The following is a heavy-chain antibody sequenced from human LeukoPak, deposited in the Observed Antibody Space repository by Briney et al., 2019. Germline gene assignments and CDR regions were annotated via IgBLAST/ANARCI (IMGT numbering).Heavy chain of an antibody. D-gene: IGHD5-12*01. CDR3: ASYPRYMSSPPFDY. CDR2: INPNSGGT. CDR1: GYTFTGYY. V-gene: IGHV1-2*06. J-gene: IGHJ4*02. Sequence: ASVKVSCKASGYTFTGYYMHWVRQAPGQGLEWMGRINPNSGGTNYAQKFQGRVTMTRDTSISTAYMELSWLTSDDTAVYYCASYPRYMSSPPFDYWGQGTLVTVSS.